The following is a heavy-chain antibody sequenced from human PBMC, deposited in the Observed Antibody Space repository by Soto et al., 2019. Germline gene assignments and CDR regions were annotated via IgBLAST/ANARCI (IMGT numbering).Heavy chain of an antibody. J-gene: IGHJ6*02. D-gene: IGHD3-9*01. CDR1: GGSISSSSYY. CDR2: IYYSGST. CDR3: ARQQGYDILTGYLYGMDV. Sequence: PSETLSLTCTVSGGSISSSSYYWGWIRQPPGKGLEWIGSIYYSGSTYYNPSLKSRVTISVDTSKNQFSLKLSSVTAADTAVYYCARQQGYDILTGYLYGMDVWSQGTTVTVSS. V-gene: IGHV4-39*01.